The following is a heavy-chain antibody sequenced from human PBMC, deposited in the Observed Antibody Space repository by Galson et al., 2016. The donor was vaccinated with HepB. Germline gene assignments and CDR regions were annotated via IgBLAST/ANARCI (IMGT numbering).Heavy chain of an antibody. J-gene: IGHJ4*02. CDR3: ARLGLGYCTDGTCFIDN. V-gene: IGHV5-51*01. D-gene: IGHD2-8*01. Sequence: QSGAEVKKSGESLTISCKGSGYSFTNYWIGWVRQMPGKGLEWMGSIYPDDSDTRYSPSLQGQVTMSVDKSISTAYLQWSSLKASDSGMYFCARLGLGYCTDGTCFIDNWGPGTLVTVSS. CDR2: IYPDDSDT. CDR1: GYSFTNYW.